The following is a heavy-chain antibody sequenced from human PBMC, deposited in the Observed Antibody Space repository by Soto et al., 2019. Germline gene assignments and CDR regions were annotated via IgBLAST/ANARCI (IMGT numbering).Heavy chain of an antibody. CDR3: ARGYYDSSGYYLGAFDS. Sequence: GWSLRLSCAASGFTFSSYSMNWVRQAPGKGLEWVSSISGSSSYIYYADSVKGRFTISRDNAKNSLYLQMNSLRAEDTAVYYCARGYYDSSGYYLGAFDSWGQGTLVT. J-gene: IGHJ3*02. V-gene: IGHV3-21*01. D-gene: IGHD3-22*01. CDR2: ISGSSSYI. CDR1: GFTFSSYS.